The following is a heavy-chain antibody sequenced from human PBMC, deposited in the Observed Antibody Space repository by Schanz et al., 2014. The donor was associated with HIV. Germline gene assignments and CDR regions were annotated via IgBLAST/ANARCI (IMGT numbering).Heavy chain of an antibody. J-gene: IGHJ4*02. V-gene: IGHV3-23*01. CDR1: GFMFSSYG. CDR2: IGSGGGRT. Sequence: EVQLLESGGGLLQPGGSLRVSCAASGFMFSSYGMSWARQAPGKGPEWVSLIGSGGGRTYYADSVKGRLTISRDNSKNTLYLQMNSLRTEDTAVYYCAKAAVTDYLDYWGQGTLVTVSS. CDR3: AKAAVTDYLDY. D-gene: IGHD2-21*02.